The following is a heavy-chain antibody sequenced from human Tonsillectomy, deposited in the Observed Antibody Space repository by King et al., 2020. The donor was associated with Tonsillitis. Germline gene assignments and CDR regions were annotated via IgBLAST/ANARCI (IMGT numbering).Heavy chain of an antibody. V-gene: IGHV2-26*01. CDR2: IFSNDEK. D-gene: IGHD3-3*01. J-gene: IGHJ4*02. Sequence: QVTLKESGPVLVKPTETLTLTCTVSGFSLSNARMGVRWIRQPPGKALEWLAHIFSNDEKSYSTSLKSRLTISKDTSKSQVVLTMTNMDPVDTATYYCARITYYDFWSGYYLPDYWGQGTLVTVSS. CDR1: GFSLSNARMG. CDR3: ARITYYDFWSGYYLPDY.